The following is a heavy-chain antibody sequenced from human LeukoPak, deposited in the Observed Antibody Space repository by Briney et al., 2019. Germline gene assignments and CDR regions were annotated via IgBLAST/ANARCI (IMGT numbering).Heavy chain of an antibody. V-gene: IGHV3-7*05. CDR3: ARARDYGSGKANAFDI. J-gene: IGHJ3*02. CDR1: RFTVSNNH. Sequence: PGGSLRLSCVGSRFTVSNNHMNWVRQAPGKGLEWVANIKRDGSEKYYVDSVKGRFTISRDNAENSLYLQMNSLRAEDTAVYYCARARDYGSGKANAFDIWGQGTMVTVSS. CDR2: IKRDGSEK. D-gene: IGHD3-10*01.